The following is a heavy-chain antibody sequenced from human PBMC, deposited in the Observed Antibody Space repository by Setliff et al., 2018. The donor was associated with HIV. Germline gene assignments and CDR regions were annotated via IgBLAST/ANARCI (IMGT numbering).Heavy chain of an antibody. J-gene: IGHJ4*02. CDR2: IYIGDSET. Sequence: GESLKISCKGSGYNFSNYWIGWVRQMPGKGLEWLGIIYIGDSETKYSPSFQGQVTFSADKSVRTAYLQWRSLKASDTAMYFCARGNYGSSGYSLDHWGQGTLVTVSS. V-gene: IGHV5-51*01. CDR1: GYNFSNYW. D-gene: IGHD3-22*01. CDR3: ARGNYGSSGYSLDH.